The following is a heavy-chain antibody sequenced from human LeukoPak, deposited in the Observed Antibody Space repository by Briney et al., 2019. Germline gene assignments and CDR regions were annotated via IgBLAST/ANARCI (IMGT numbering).Heavy chain of an antibody. D-gene: IGHD1-14*01. CDR2: IRYDGSNK. CDR1: GFTFSSYG. J-gene: IGHJ6*03. V-gene: IGHV3-30*02. CDR3: AKDGSVFTAYYYYYYMDV. Sequence: PGGSLRLSCAASGFTFSSYGMHWVRQAPGKGLEWVAFIRYDGSNKYYADSVKGRFTISRDNSKNTLYLQMNSLRAEDTAVYYCAKDGSVFTAYYYYYYMDVWGKGTTVTVSS.